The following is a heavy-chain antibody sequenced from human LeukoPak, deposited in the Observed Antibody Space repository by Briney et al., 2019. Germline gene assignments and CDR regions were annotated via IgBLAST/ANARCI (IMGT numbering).Heavy chain of an antibody. CDR2: INHRGST. D-gene: IGHD2-15*01. Sequence: SETLSLTCAVYGGSFSGYYWSWIRQPPGKGLEWIGEINHRGSTNYNPSLKSRVTISVDTSKNQFSLKLSSVTAADTAVYYCARGLGTVVVIAATPNGMDVWGQGTTVTVSS. V-gene: IGHV4-34*01. CDR3: ARGLGTVVVIAATPNGMDV. CDR1: GGSFSGYY. J-gene: IGHJ6*02.